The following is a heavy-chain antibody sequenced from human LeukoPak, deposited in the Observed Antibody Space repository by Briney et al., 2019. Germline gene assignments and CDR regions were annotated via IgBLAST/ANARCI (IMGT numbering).Heavy chain of an antibody. CDR3: ARSLRNAFDI. Sequence: GGSLTLSCEVSGFTIRNQWMSWVRQAPGKGLEWVANIKEDGREKYYADSVKGRFTISTDNANNSLYLQMNSLRAEDTAVYYCARSLRNAFDIWGQGTMVTVSS. D-gene: IGHD3-3*01. V-gene: IGHV3-7*01. CDR1: GFTIRNQW. J-gene: IGHJ3*02. CDR2: IKEDGREK.